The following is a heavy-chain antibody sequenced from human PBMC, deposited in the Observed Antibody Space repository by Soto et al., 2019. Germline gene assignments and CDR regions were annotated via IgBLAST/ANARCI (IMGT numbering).Heavy chain of an antibody. CDR3: AKLGSSSWSPHYYFDY. V-gene: IGHV3-23*01. D-gene: IGHD2-2*01. CDR1: GFTFNNYA. CDR2: ITGSGSDT. J-gene: IGHJ4*02. Sequence: EVQVLESGGGLVQPGGSLRLSCAASGFTFNNYAMGWVRQAPGKGLEWVSAITGSGSDTYYVDSVEGRFTISRDNSKNTLYLQMNSLRAEDTAVYYCAKLGSSSWSPHYYFDYWGQGTLVTVSS.